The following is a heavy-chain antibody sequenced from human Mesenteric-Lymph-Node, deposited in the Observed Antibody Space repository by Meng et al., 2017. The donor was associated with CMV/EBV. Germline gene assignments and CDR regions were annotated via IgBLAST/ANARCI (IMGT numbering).Heavy chain of an antibody. CDR2: IYYSGST. J-gene: IGHJ4*02. CDR3: ARAPPFSSSPYDH. D-gene: IGHD6-6*01. V-gene: IGHV4-39*07. Sequence: SETLSLTCTVSGGSISTSSYYWGWIRQPPGKGLEWIGSIYYSGSTYYNPSLKSRVTISVDTSKNQLSLKLTSVTAADTAVYYCARAPPFSSSPYDHWGQGTLVTVSS. CDR1: GGSISTSSYY.